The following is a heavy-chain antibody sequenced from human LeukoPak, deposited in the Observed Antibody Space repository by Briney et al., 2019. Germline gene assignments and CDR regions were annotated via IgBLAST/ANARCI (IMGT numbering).Heavy chain of an antibody. D-gene: IGHD3-22*01. V-gene: IGHV1-18*01. J-gene: IGHJ4*02. Sequence: GASVKVSCKASGYTFTSYGISWVRQAPGQGLEWMGWISAYIGNTNYAQKLQGRVTMTTDTSTSTAYMELRSLRSDDTAVYYCARVDYYYDSSGYFENFDYWGQGTLVTVSS. CDR2: ISAYIGNT. CDR1: GYTFTSYG. CDR3: ARVDYYYDSSGYFENFDY.